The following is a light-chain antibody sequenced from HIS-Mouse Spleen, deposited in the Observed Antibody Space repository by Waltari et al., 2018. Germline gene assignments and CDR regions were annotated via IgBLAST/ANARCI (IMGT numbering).Light chain of an antibody. CDR1: RSDVGSYNR. J-gene: IGLJ1*01. CDR3: SSYTSSSTV. CDR2: EVS. Sequence: QSALTQPPSVSGSPGQSVTISCTGTRSDVGSYNRFSWYQPPPGTAPKRMIYEVSNRPSGVPDRFSGSKSGNTASLTISGLQAEDEADYYCSSYTSSSTVFGTGTKVTVL. V-gene: IGLV2-18*02.